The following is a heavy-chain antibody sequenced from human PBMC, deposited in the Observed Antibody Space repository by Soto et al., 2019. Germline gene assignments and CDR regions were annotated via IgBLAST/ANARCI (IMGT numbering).Heavy chain of an antibody. CDR1: GGSISSYY. CDR3: ARHRGYGDYDY. V-gene: IGHV4-59*08. D-gene: IGHD4-17*01. CDR2: IYYSGST. J-gene: IGHJ4*02. Sequence: PSATLSLTCTVSGGSISSYYWSWIRQPPGKGLEWIGYIYYSGSTNYNPSLKSRVTISVDTSKNQFSLKLSSVTAADTAVYYCARHRGYGDYDYWGQGTLVTVS.